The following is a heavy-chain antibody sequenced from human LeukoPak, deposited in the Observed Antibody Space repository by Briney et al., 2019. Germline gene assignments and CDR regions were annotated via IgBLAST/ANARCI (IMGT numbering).Heavy chain of an antibody. D-gene: IGHD3-3*01. J-gene: IGHJ5*02. V-gene: IGHV1-46*01. CDR1: GYTFTSYY. Sequence: ASVKVSCKASGYTFTSYYMHWVRQAPGQGLEWMGRINPSGGSISYAQKFQGRVTMTRDTSTSTVYMELSSLRSEDTAVYSCARDNGGGGITIFGVVMGEVNWFDPWGQGTLVTVSS. CDR2: INPSGGSI. CDR3: ARDNGGGGITIFGVVMGEVNWFDP.